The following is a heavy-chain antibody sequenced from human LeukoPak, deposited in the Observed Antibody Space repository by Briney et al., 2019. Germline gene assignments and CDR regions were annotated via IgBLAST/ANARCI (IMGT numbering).Heavy chain of an antibody. D-gene: IGHD1-26*01. CDR3: AKGHGWEASYYYYYMDV. CDR1: GFTFSSYE. J-gene: IGHJ6*03. CDR2: ISSSSSYI. Sequence: GGSLRLSCAASGFTFSSYEMNWVRQAPGKGLEWVSSISSSSSYIYYADSVKGRFTISRDNSKNTLYLEMISLRAEDTAVYYCAKGHGWEASYYYYYMDVWGKGTTVTISS. V-gene: IGHV3-21*01.